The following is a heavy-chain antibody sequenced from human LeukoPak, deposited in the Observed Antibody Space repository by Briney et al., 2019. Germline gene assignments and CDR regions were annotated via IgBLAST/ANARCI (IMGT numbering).Heavy chain of an antibody. CDR1: GYTLTSYD. Sequence: ASVKVSCKASGYTLTSYDINWVRQATGQGLEWMGWMNPNSGNTGYAQKFQGRVTMTRNTSISTAYMELSSLRSEDTAVYYCARGEVYYYDSSGNTLDYWGQGTLVTVSS. CDR3: ARGEVYYYDSSGNTLDY. CDR2: MNPNSGNT. D-gene: IGHD3-22*01. J-gene: IGHJ4*02. V-gene: IGHV1-8*01.